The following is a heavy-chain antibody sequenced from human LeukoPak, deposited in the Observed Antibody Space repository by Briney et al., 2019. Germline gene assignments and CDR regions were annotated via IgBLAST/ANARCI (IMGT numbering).Heavy chain of an antibody. CDR1: GFTFSSYS. J-gene: IGHJ4*02. D-gene: IGHD2-15*01. V-gene: IGHV3-21*01. Sequence: GGSLRLSXAASGFTFSSYSMNWVRQAPGKGLEWVSSISSSSSYIYYADSVKGRFTIPRDNAKNSLYLQVNSLRAEDTAVYYCARDCSGGSCYFKYWGQGTLVTVSS. CDR2: ISSSSSYI. CDR3: ARDCSGGSCYFKY.